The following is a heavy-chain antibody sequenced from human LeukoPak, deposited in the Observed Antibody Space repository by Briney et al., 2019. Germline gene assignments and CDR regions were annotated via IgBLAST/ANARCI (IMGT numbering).Heavy chain of an antibody. D-gene: IGHD3-3*01. Sequence: SETLSLTCTVSGGSISSGGYYWSWIRQHPGKGLEWIGYIYYSGSTYYNPSLKSRVTISVDTSKNQFSLKLSSVTAAGTAVYYCARSTSGSLPLDPWGQGTLVTVSS. CDR3: ARSTSGSLPLDP. CDR2: IYYSGST. V-gene: IGHV4-31*03. J-gene: IGHJ5*02. CDR1: GGSISSGGYY.